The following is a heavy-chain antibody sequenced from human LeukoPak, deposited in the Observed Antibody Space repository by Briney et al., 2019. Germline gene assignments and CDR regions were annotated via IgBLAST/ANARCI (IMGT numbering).Heavy chain of an antibody. CDR3: ARAGRKSRGVDIVRKKETGYYYYLDV. J-gene: IGHJ6*03. D-gene: IGHD2-15*01. Sequence: GGSLRLSCAASGFTFSSYTMNWVRRAPGKGLEWVSSISSSSSYIYYADSVKGRFTISRDNAKNSLYLQMNSLRVEDTAVYYCARAGRKSRGVDIVRKKETGYYYYLDVWGKGTTVTVSS. CDR1: GFTFSSYT. CDR2: ISSSSSYI. V-gene: IGHV3-21*01.